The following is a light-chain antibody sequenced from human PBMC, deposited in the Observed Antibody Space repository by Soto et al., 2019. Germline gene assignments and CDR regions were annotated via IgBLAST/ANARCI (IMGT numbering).Light chain of an antibody. V-gene: IGKV1-5*03. CDR2: KAS. CDR3: QHYKSYSEA. J-gene: IGKJ1*01. CDR1: QTISSW. Sequence: DIQMTQSPSTLSGSVGDRVTITCRASQTISSWLAWYQQKAGKAPKLLIYKASTLKSGVPSRFSGSGSGTEFTLTLSSLQPDDFATYYGQHYKSYSEAFGQGTKVEL.